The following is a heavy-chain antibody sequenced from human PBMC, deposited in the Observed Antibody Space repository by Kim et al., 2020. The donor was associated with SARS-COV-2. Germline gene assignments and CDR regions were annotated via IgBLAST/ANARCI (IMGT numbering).Heavy chain of an antibody. CDR3: ARISMQLVDAFDI. CDR1: GFTVSSNY. CDR2: IYSGGST. D-gene: IGHD6-6*01. Sequence: GGSLRLSCAASGFTVSSNYMSWVRQAPGKGLEWVSVIYSGGSTYYADSVKGRFTISRDNSKNTLYLQMNSLRAEDTAVYYCARISMQLVDAFDIWGQGTMVTVSS. J-gene: IGHJ3*02. V-gene: IGHV3-53*01.